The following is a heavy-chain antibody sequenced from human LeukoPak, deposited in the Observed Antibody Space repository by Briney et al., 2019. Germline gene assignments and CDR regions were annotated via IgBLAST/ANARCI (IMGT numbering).Heavy chain of an antibody. Sequence: ASVKVSYKASGYTFTSYAMHWVSQAPGQRLEWMGWINAGNGNTKYSQKFQGRVTITRDTSASTAYMELSSLRSEDTAVYYCAAVGIGCSGGSCYSSPGPPWFDPWGQGTLVTVSS. D-gene: IGHD2-15*01. CDR1: GYTFTSYA. CDR3: AAVGIGCSGGSCYSSPGPPWFDP. J-gene: IGHJ5*02. CDR2: INAGNGNT. V-gene: IGHV1-3*01.